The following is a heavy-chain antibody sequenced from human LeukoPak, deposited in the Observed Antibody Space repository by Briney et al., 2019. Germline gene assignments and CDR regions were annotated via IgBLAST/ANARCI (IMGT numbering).Heavy chain of an antibody. V-gene: IGHV3-21*01. CDR3: ARDHYDSSGYYLYYFDY. D-gene: IGHD3-22*01. CDR1: GFTFSSYS. J-gene: IGHJ4*02. Sequence: GGSLRLSCAADGFTFSSYSMNWVRQAPGKGLEWVSSISSSSSYIYYADSVKGRFTISRDNAKNSLYLQMNSLRAEDTAVYYCARDHYDSSGYYLYYFDYWGQGTLVTVSS. CDR2: ISSSSSYI.